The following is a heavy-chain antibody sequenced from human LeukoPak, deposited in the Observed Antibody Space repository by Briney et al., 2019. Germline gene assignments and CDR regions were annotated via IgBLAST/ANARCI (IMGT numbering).Heavy chain of an antibody. J-gene: IGHJ3*02. D-gene: IGHD3-22*01. Sequence: ALVKVSCKASGYTFPDYYIHWVRQAPGQGLEWMGWIDPDSGGTKYAQKFQGRVLMTRDTSISTAYMDLSILRSDDTAVYYCAREYYDSSGRKHAFNMWGQGTMVTVSS. CDR3: AREYYDSSGRKHAFNM. V-gene: IGHV1-2*02. CDR2: IDPDSGGT. CDR1: GYTFPDYY.